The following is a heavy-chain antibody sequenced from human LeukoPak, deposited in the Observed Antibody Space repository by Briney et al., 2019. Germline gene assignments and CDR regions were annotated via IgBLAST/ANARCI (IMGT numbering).Heavy chain of an antibody. D-gene: IGHD6-19*01. Sequence: GGSLRLSCAASGFTFSSYWMSWVRQAPGKGLEWVAYIKQDGSEKYYADSVKGRFTISRDNAKNSLYLQMNSLRAEDTALYYCARVVAGYYYYYYMDVWGKGTTVTVSS. CDR3: ARVVAGYYYYYYMDV. CDR1: GFTFSSYW. J-gene: IGHJ6*03. V-gene: IGHV3-7*03. CDR2: IKQDGSEK.